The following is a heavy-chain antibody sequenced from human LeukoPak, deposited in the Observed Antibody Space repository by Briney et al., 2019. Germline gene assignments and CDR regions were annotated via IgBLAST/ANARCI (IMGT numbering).Heavy chain of an antibody. J-gene: IGHJ4*02. Sequence: PSETLSLTCAVYGGSFSGYYWSWIRQPPGKGLGWIGEINDSGSTNYNPSLKSRVTISVDTSKNQFSLKLSSVTAADTAVYYCAISSPGSYRALDYWGQGTLVTVSS. D-gene: IGHD3-16*02. V-gene: IGHV4-34*01. CDR3: AISSPGSYRALDY. CDR2: INDSGST. CDR1: GGSFSGYY.